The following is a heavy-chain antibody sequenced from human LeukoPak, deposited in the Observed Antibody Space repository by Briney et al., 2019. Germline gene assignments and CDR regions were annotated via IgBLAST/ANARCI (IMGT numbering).Heavy chain of an antibody. CDR3: ARVPGHPYWFDP. D-gene: IGHD1-14*01. CDR2: IYYSGST. CDR1: GGSISSYY. V-gene: IGHV4-59*01. Sequence: SETLSLTCTVSGGSISSYYWSWVRQPPGKGLEYIGYIYYSGSTNYNPSLKSRVTISVDTSKNQFSLKLSSVTAADPAVYYCARVPGHPYWFDPWGQGTLVTVSS. J-gene: IGHJ5*02.